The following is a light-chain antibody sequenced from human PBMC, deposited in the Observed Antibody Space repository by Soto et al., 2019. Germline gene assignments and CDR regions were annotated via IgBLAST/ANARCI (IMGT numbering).Light chain of an antibody. Sequence: DIPVTQSPPTLSASVGDRVTITCRARQSISSWLAWYQQKPGKAPKLLIYDASSLESGVPSRFSGSGSGTEFTLTISSLQPDDFATYYCQQYNSYSPWTFGQGTKVDIK. CDR3: QQYNSYSPWT. J-gene: IGKJ1*01. V-gene: IGKV1-5*01. CDR1: QSISSW. CDR2: DAS.